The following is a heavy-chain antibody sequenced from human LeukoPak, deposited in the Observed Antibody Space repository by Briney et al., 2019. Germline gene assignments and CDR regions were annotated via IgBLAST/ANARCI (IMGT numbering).Heavy chain of an antibody. Sequence: PGGSLRLSCTSSGFTVSSTYISWVRQAPGKGLEWVSVIYSGGSTYYADSVRGRFSISRDKSKNTLSLQMNSLRVEDTAVYYCARGLYVDTTMPILYWGQGTLVTVSS. J-gene: IGHJ4*02. CDR2: IYSGGST. CDR3: ARGLYVDTTMPILY. V-gene: IGHV3-53*01. D-gene: IGHD5-18*01. CDR1: GFTVSSTY.